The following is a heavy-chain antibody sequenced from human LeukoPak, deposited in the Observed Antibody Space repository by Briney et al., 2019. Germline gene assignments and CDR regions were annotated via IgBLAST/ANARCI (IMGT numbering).Heavy chain of an antibody. V-gene: IGHV1-2*02. D-gene: IGHD5-12*01. CDR1: GYSFTGYY. CDR3: ARERRGVARNWFDP. Sequence: ASVKVSCKASGYSFTGYYMHWVRQAPGQGLEWMGWINPNSGGTNYAQKFQGRVTMTRDTSISTAYMELSRLRSDDTAVYYCARERRGVARNWFDPWGQGTLVTVSS. CDR2: INPNSGGT. J-gene: IGHJ5*02.